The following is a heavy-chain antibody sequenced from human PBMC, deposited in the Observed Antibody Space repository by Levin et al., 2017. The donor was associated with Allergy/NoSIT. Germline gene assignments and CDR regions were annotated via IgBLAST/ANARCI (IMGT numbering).Heavy chain of an antibody. V-gene: IGHV1-69*06. Sequence: GASVKVSCKASGGTFSSYAISWVRQAPGQGLEWMGGIIPIFGTANYAQKFQGRVTITADKSTSTAYMELSSLRSEDTAVYYCARGVLYDFWSGYKLNWFDPWGQGTLVTVSS. CDR3: ARGVLYDFWSGYKLNWFDP. CDR2: IIPIFGTA. D-gene: IGHD3-3*01. CDR1: GGTFSSYA. J-gene: IGHJ5*02.